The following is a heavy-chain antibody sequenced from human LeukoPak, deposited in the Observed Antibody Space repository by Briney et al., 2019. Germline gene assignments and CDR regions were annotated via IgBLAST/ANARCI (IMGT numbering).Heavy chain of an antibody. CDR1: GFTFSSYG. D-gene: IGHD1-26*01. J-gene: IGHJ3*02. V-gene: IGHV3-30*02. CDR3: AKFPVGAIDAFDI. Sequence: GGSLRLSCAASGFTFSSYGMHWVRQAPGKGLEWVAFIRYDGSNKYYADSVKGRFTISRDNSKNTLYLQMDSLRAEDTAVYYCAKFPVGAIDAFDIWGQGTMVTVSS. CDR2: IRYDGSNK.